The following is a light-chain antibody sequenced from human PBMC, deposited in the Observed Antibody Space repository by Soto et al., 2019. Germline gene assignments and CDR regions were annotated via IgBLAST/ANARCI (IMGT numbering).Light chain of an antibody. CDR2: KAS. CDR1: QSISSL. J-gene: IGKJ4*02. CDR3: LHYLSYSP. V-gene: IGKV1-5*03. Sequence: DIQMTQSPSTLSASVGDRVTITCRASQSISSLLAWYQQKPGKAPKLLIYKASTLESGVPSRFIGSGSGTEFTLTITRLQNDDSAFYCCLHYLSYSPFGGGTNVEIK.